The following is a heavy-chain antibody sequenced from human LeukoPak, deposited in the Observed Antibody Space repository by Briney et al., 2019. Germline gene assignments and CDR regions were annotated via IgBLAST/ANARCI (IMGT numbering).Heavy chain of an antibody. Sequence: SETLSLTCAVYGGSFSGYYCSWIRQPPGKGLEGIGEINHSGSTNYNPSLNSPVTISVDTSKNQFSLKLSSVPAADPAVYYCARVTSLVVTDTRRFFDYWGQGTLVTVSS. CDR3: ARVTSLVVTDTRRFFDY. CDR1: GGSFSGYY. J-gene: IGHJ4*02. CDR2: INHSGST. D-gene: IGHD2-21*02. V-gene: IGHV4-34*01.